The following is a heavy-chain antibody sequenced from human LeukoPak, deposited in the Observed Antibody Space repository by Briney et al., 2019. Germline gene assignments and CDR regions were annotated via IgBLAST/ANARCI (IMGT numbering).Heavy chain of an antibody. CDR1: GGSISSGSYY. J-gene: IGHJ3*02. CDR3: AREGPWASDAFDI. Sequence: SQTLSLTCTVSGGSISSGSYYWSWIRQPAGKGLEWIGRIYTSGSTNYNPSLKSRVTISVDTSKNQSSLKLSSVTAADTAVYYCAREGPWASDAFDIWGQGTMVTVSS. V-gene: IGHV4-61*02. CDR2: IYTSGST.